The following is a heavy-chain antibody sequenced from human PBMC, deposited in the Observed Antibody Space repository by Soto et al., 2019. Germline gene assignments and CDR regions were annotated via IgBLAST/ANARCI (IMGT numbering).Heavy chain of an antibody. Sequence: QVQLQESGPGLVKPSETLSLTCTVSGGSISSYYWSWIRQPAGKGLEWIGRIYTSGSTHYNPSLKSRVTMSVDTSKNQFSLKLSSVTAADTAVYYGARDPTYYDSSWGYFDYWGQGTLVTVSS. CDR3: ARDPTYYDSSWGYFDY. CDR2: IYTSGST. CDR1: GGSISSYY. J-gene: IGHJ4*02. D-gene: IGHD3-22*01. V-gene: IGHV4-4*07.